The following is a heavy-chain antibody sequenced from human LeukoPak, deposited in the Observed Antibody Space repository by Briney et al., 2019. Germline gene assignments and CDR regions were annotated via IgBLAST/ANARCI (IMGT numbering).Heavy chain of an antibody. CDR2: INTNTGNP. D-gene: IGHD2-2*01. CDR1: GYTFTSYA. V-gene: IGHV7-4-1*02. J-gene: IGHJ6*03. Sequence: ASVKVSCKAPGYTFTSYAMNWVRQAPGQGLEWMGWINTNTGNPTYAQGFTGRFVFSLDTSVSTAYLQISSLKAEDTAVYYCWMIVPAARYYYYYYMDVWGKGTTVTVSS. CDR3: WMIVPAARYYYYYYMDV.